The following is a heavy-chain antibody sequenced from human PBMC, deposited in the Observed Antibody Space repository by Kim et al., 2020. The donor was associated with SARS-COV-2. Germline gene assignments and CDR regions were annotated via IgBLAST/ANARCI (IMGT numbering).Heavy chain of an antibody. Sequence: GGSLRLSCAASGFTFSSYEMNWVRQAPGKGLEWVSYISSSGSTIYYADSVKGRFTISRDNAKNSLYLQMNSLRAEDTAVYYCAREQLSGSYYWYFDLWGRGTLVTVSS. CDR1: GFTFSSYE. D-gene: IGHD1-26*01. CDR3: AREQLSGSYYWYFDL. CDR2: ISSSGSTI. V-gene: IGHV3-48*03. J-gene: IGHJ2*01.